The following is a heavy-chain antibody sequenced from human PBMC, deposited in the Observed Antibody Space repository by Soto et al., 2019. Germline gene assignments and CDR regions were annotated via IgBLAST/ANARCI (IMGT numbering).Heavy chain of an antibody. D-gene: IGHD1-26*01. CDR3: ARAELVGAPEY. Sequence: SETLSLTCTVSGGSISSGGYYCSWIRQHPGKGLEWIGYIYYSVSTYYNPSLKSRVTISVDTSKNQFSLKLSSVTAADTAVYYCARAELVGAPEYWGQGTMVTVSS. J-gene: IGHJ4*02. CDR2: IYYSVST. CDR1: GGSISSGGYY. V-gene: IGHV4-31*03.